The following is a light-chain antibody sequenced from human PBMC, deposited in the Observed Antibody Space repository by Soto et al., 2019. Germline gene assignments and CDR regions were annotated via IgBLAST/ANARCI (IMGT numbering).Light chain of an antibody. CDR1: SSNIGGNT. Sequence: QSVLTQPPSASGTPGQRVTISCSGSSSNIGGNTVNWYQQLPGTAPKLLIYSNNQRPSGVPDRFSGSKSGTSASLAISGLQSEDEADYYCASCDDSLNGHFVFGTGTKVTVL. V-gene: IGLV1-44*01. CDR2: SNN. CDR3: ASCDDSLNGHFV. J-gene: IGLJ1*01.